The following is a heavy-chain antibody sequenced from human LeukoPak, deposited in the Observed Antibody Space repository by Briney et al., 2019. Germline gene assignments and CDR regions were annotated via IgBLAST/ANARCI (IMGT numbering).Heavy chain of an antibody. D-gene: IGHD6-19*01. CDR1: GFTFSSYW. CDR2: INSDGSRT. Sequence: PGGSLRLSCAASGFTFSSYWMHWVRQAPGKGLVWVSRINSDGSRTSYADSVKGRFTISRDNAKNTLYLQMNSLRAEDTAVYYCARETAVAGIDYWGQGTLVTVSS. CDR3: ARETAVAGIDY. V-gene: IGHV3-74*01. J-gene: IGHJ4*02.